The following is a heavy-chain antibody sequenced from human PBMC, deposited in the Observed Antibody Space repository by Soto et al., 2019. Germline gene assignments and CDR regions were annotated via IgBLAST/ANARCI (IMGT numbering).Heavy chain of an antibody. V-gene: IGHV1-69*01. CDR1: GGTFSSYA. Sequence: QVQLVQSGAEVKKPGSSVKVSCKASGGTFSSYAISWVRQAPGQGLEWMGGIIPIFGTANYAQKFQGRVTITADESTSTAYMELSSLRSEDTAVYYCARSCSGGSCSRGATDYWGQGTLVTVSS. CDR3: ARSCSGGSCSRGATDY. J-gene: IGHJ4*02. CDR2: IIPIFGTA. D-gene: IGHD2-15*01.